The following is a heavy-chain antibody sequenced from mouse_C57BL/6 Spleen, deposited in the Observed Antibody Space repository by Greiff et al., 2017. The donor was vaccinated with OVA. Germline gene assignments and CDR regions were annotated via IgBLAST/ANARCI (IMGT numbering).Heavy chain of an antibody. CDR2: IYPGDGDT. Sequence: VQLQQSGPELVKPGASVKISCKASGYAFSSSWMNWVKQRPGKGLEWIGRIYPGDGDTNYNGKFKGKATLTADKSSSTAYMQLSSLTSEDSAVYFCARSLFPYAMDYWGQGTSVTVSS. D-gene: IGHD6-5*01. CDR3: ARSLFPYAMDY. CDR1: GYAFSSSW. J-gene: IGHJ4*01. V-gene: IGHV1-82*01.